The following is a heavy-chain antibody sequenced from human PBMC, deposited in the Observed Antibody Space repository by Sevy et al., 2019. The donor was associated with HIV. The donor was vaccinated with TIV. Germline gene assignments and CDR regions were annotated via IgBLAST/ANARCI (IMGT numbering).Heavy chain of an antibody. J-gene: IGHJ6*02. CDR1: GGTFSSYA. CDR2: IIPIFGTA. V-gene: IGHV1-69*13. CDR3: ASELKYYDFWSGYYSHYYYYGMDV. D-gene: IGHD3-3*01. Sequence: ASVKVSCKASGGTFSSYAISWVRQAPGQGLEWMGGIIPIFGTANYAQKFQGRVTITADESTSTAYMELSSLTSEETAVYYCASELKYYDFWSGYYSHYYYYGMDVWGQGTTVTVSS.